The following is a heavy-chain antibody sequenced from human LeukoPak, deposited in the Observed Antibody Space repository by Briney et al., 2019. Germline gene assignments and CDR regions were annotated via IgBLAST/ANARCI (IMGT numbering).Heavy chain of an antibody. Sequence: GGSLRLSCAASGFTFSSYSMNWVRQAPGKGLEWVSSISSSSSYIYYADSVKGRFTISRDNAKNSLYLQMNSLRAEDTAVYYCARYYDILTGEDAFDIWGQETMVTVSS. J-gene: IGHJ3*02. D-gene: IGHD3-9*01. V-gene: IGHV3-21*01. CDR1: GFTFSSYS. CDR2: ISSSSSYI. CDR3: ARYYDILTGEDAFDI.